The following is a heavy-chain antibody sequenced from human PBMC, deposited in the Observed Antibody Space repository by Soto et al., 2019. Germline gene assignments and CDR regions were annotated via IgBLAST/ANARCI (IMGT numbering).Heavy chain of an antibody. CDR2: MNPKSANT. CDR1: RYTFISYD. Sequence: QVQLVQSGAEVKKPGASVKVSCKASRYTFISYDINWVRQATGQGLEWMGWMNPKSANTGYAQNFQGRVTMTRNTSISTAYMELSSLRSEDTAVYYCARSPSWETTVTPYYFGYWGQGTLVTVSS. V-gene: IGHV1-8*01. CDR3: ARSPSWETTVTPYYFGY. J-gene: IGHJ4*02. D-gene: IGHD4-4*01.